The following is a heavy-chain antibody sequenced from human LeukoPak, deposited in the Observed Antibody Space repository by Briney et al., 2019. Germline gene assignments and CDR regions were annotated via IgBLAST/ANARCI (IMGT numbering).Heavy chain of an antibody. V-gene: IGHV1-69*04. CDR1: GGTFSSYA. CDR2: IIPILGIA. J-gene: IGHJ4*02. D-gene: IGHD6-13*01. CDR3: AREEGYSSSWYLDY. Sequence: SVKVSCRASGGTFSSYAISWVRQAPGQGLEWMGRIIPILGIANYAQKFQGRVTITADKSTSTAYMELSSLRSEDTAVYYCAREEGYSSSWYLDYWGQGTLVTVSS.